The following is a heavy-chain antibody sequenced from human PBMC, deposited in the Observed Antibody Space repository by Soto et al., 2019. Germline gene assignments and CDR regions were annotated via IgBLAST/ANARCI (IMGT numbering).Heavy chain of an antibody. D-gene: IGHD5-12*01. CDR3: ARTSDYPGVDY. Sequence: SXTLSLTCTVSGGSISSSSYYWCWIRQPPGKGLEWIGSIYYSGSTYYNPSLKSRVTISVDTSKNQFSLKLSSVTAADTAVYYCARTSDYPGVDYWGQGTLVTVSS. CDR1: GGSISSSSYY. V-gene: IGHV4-39*01. J-gene: IGHJ4*02. CDR2: IYYSGST.